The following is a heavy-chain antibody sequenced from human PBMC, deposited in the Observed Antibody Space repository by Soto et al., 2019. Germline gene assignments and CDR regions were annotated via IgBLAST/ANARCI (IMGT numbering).Heavy chain of an antibody. V-gene: IGHV1-18*01. Sequence: QVPLVQSGAEVKKPGASVKVSCKASAYTFTSYGISWVRQAPGQGLEWMGWISAYNGNTNYAQKLQGRVTMTTDTSTSTAYMELRSLRSDDTAVYYCARMGIAAAGTGEDVDAFDIWGQGTMVTVSS. CDR3: ARMGIAAAGTGEDVDAFDI. CDR1: AYTFTSYG. CDR2: ISAYNGNT. J-gene: IGHJ3*02. D-gene: IGHD6-13*01.